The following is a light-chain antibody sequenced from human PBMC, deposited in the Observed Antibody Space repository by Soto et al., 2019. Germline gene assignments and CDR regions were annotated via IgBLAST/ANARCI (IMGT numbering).Light chain of an antibody. V-gene: IGKV3-20*01. CDR2: GTS. CDR1: QSFSNSY. CDR3: EQYGSSFQT. Sequence: EIVLTQSPGTLSLSPGERATLSCRASQSFSNSYLAWFQQKPGQAPRLLIYGTSNRATGIPDRFSGSGSGSDFTLTISRLEPEDFAVYYCEQYGSSFQTFGQGTKLDI. J-gene: IGKJ2*01.